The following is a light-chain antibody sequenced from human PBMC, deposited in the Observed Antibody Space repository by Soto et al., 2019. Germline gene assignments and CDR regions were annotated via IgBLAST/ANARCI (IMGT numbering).Light chain of an antibody. J-gene: IGKJ4*01. V-gene: IGKV4-1*01. CDR1: QSLLFTPNNNNY. CDR3: QQYYSSPPGLS. CDR2: WAS. Sequence: DIVVKQSPDSLAVSLGERATINCKSSQSLLFTPNNNNYLALYQQKPGQPPKLIIYWASTRESGVPDRFSGSVSGTDFALTISSLQAEDVAVYYCQQYYSSPPGLSFGGGTKVEIK.